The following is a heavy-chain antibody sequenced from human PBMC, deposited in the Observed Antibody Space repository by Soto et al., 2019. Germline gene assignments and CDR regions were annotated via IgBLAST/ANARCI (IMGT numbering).Heavy chain of an antibody. CDR3: AREGDDVLRFLEWLSDGGRYFDY. J-gene: IGHJ4*02. CDR2: IYHSGST. CDR1: VYSIRSSYY. D-gene: IGHD3-3*01. V-gene: IGHV4-38-2*02. Sequence: PSETLLLNCAVSVYSIRSSYYWGEWRQHPGKGLEWIGTIYHSGSTYYNPSLKSRVTILVDTSKNQFSLKLSSVTAADTAVYYCAREGDDVLRFLEWLSDGGRYFDYWGQG.